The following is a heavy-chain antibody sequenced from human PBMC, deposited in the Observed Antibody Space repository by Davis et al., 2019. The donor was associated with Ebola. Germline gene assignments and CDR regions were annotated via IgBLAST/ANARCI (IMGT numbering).Heavy chain of an antibody. CDR3: ARESSSGWYFDY. V-gene: IGHV1-46*01. CDR2: INSSGGGT. Sequence: AASVKVSCKASGYSFRIHRMHWVRQAPGQGLDWMGIINSSGGGTGYAQKFQGRVTMTRNTSISTAYMELSSLRSEDTAVYYCARESSSGWYFDYWGQGTLVTVSS. D-gene: IGHD6-19*01. CDR1: GYSFRIHR. J-gene: IGHJ4*02.